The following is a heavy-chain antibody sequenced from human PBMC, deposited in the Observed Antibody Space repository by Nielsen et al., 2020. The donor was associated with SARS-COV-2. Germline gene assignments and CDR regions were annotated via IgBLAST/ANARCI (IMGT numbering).Heavy chain of an antibody. J-gene: IGHJ3*02. Sequence: GSLRLSCAASGFTFRNHEMNWVRQIPGKGLEWVSYISNSGSVISYADSLKSRFTISRDNAQNSLYLQMNSLRVEDTGIYYCARDPGVAVGEDGFDTWGQGTMVTVSS. CDR1: GFTFRNHE. CDR2: ISNSGSVI. CDR3: ARDPGVAVGEDGFDT. V-gene: IGHV3-48*03. D-gene: IGHD6-19*01.